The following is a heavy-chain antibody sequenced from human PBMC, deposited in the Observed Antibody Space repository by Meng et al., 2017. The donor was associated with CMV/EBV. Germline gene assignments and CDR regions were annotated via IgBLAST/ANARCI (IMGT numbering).Heavy chain of an antibody. CDR3: AREYCSSTGCYSDAFDI. V-gene: IGHV4-39*07. J-gene: IGHJ3*02. D-gene: IGHD2-2*01. Sequence: GSLRLSCTVSGDSIRSSSYYWGWVRQPPGKGLEWIGGIHYSGSTYYNPSLKSPVTISLDTSKNQFSLRLTSVTAADTAIYFCAREYCSSTGCYSDAFDIWGQGTMVTVSS. CDR2: IHYSGST. CDR1: GDSIRSSSYY.